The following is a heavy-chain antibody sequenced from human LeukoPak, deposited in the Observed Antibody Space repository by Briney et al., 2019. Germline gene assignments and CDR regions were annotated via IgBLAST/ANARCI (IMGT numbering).Heavy chain of an antibody. CDR2: IGTAGDT. J-gene: IGHJ5*02. D-gene: IGHD6-13*01. V-gene: IGHV3-13*01. Sequence: PGGSLRLSCAASGFTFSSYDMHWVRQATGKGLEWVSAIGTAGDTYYPGSVKGRFTISRKNAKNSLYLQMNSLRAEDTAVYYCARERSAAGIRWFDPWGQGTLVTVSS. CDR3: ARERSAAGIRWFDP. CDR1: GFTFSSYD.